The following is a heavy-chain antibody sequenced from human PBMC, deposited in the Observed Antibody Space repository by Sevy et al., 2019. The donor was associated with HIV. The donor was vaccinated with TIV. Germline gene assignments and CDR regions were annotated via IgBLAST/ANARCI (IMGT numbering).Heavy chain of an antibody. CDR3: AREIVGGAFDI. CDR1: RFTFSIYT. D-gene: IGHD1-26*01. Sequence: GGSLRLSCAASRFTFSIYTMSWVRQAPGNGLECVSYIVGSSSTIYYADSVKGRFTISRDNAKNSLYLQMNSLRAEDTAVYYCAREIVGGAFDISGQGTLVTVSS. J-gene: IGHJ3*02. V-gene: IGHV3-48*01. CDR2: IVGSSSTI.